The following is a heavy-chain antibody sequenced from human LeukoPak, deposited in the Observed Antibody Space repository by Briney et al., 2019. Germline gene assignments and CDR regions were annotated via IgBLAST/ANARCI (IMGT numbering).Heavy chain of an antibody. J-gene: IGHJ6*02. CDR1: GFTFSSYA. CDR3: ARDPPPSTVTRYYYYGMDV. D-gene: IGHD4-17*01. Sequence: GGSLRLSCAASGFTFSSYAMHWVRQAPGKGLEWVAAISYDGSNKYYADSVKGRFTISRDNSKNTLYLQMNSLRAEDTAVYYCARDPPPSTVTRYYYYGMDVWGQGTTVTVSS. V-gene: IGHV3-30-3*01. CDR2: ISYDGSNK.